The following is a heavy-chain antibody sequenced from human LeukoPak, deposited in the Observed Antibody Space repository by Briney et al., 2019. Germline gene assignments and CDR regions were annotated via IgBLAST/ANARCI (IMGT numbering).Heavy chain of an antibody. CDR3: ARDRGGYSWGYMDV. V-gene: IGHV3-48*03. D-gene: IGHD5-18*01. J-gene: IGHJ6*03. CDR1: GFTFSSYE. Sequence: GGSLSLSCAASGFTFSSYEMNWVRQAPGKGLEWVSYISSSGSTIYYADSVKGRFTISRDNAKNSLYLQMNSLRAEDTAVYYCARDRGGYSWGYMDVWGKGTTVTVSS. CDR2: ISSSGSTI.